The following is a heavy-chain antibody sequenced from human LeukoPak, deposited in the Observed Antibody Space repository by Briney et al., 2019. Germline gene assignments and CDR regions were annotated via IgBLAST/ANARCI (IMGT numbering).Heavy chain of an antibody. Sequence: TSETLSLTCTVSGGSISSSSYYWGWIRQPPGKGLEWIGSIYYSGSTYYNPSLKSRVTISVDTSKNQFSLKLSSVTAADTAVYYCARLSAAAAGWGFDYWGQGTLVTVSS. CDR3: ARLSAAAAGWGFDY. CDR1: GGSISSSSYY. J-gene: IGHJ4*02. CDR2: IYYSGST. D-gene: IGHD6-13*01. V-gene: IGHV4-39*01.